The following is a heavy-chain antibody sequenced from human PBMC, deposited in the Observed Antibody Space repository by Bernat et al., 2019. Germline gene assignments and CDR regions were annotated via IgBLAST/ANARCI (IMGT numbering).Heavy chain of an antibody. V-gene: IGHV3-64*04. CDR1: GFTFSSYA. J-gene: IGHJ4*02. CDR2: ISSNGGST. D-gene: IGHD5-12*01. CDR3: AKGVNSGYDGVTDY. Sequence: VQLVESGGGLVQPGGSLRLSCSASGFTFSSYAMHWVRQAPGKGLEYVSAISSNGGSTYYADSVKGRFTISRDNSENTLYLQMNSLRAEDTAVYYCAKGVNSGYDGVTDYWGQGTLVTVSS.